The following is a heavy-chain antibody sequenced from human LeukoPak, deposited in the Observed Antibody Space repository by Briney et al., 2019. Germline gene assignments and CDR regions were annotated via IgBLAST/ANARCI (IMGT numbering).Heavy chain of an antibody. D-gene: IGHD5-18*01. CDR1: GDSISTYH. Sequence: PSETLSLTCSVSGDSISTYHWNWIRKPPGKGLEWIGYMQSTGISKYNPSLKSRVNIFVDTSKNQFVLNLRSVTAADTAVYYCARDKRHSYGRYFDPWGQGMQVTVSS. CDR2: MQSTGIS. J-gene: IGHJ4*02. V-gene: IGHV4-59*01. CDR3: ARDKRHSYGRYFDP.